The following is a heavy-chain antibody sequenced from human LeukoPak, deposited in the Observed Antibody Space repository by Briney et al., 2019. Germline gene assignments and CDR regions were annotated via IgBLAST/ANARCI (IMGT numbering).Heavy chain of an antibody. CDR3: ARSHQADDY. V-gene: IGHV3-74*01. D-gene: IGHD2-2*01. CDR1: GFTFSGNW. Sequence: GGSLRLSSAASGFTFSGNWMHRVRQVPGHGLVWVARINPGGSSITYADSVKGRFTISRDNAKSTLYLQMASLRAEDTGVYYCARSHQADDYWGQGTLVTVSS. J-gene: IGHJ4*02. CDR2: INPGGSSI.